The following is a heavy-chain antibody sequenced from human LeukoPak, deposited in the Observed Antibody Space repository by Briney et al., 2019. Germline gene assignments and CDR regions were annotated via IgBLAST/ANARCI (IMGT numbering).Heavy chain of an antibody. Sequence: SETLSLTCTVSGGCISSSSHSWGWIRQPPGKGLEWTGSIYYTGRTYYNPSLKSRVTISVDTSKNQFSLKLSSVTAADTAVYYCAQSLGSSNWIGNWFDPWGQGTLVTVSS. V-gene: IGHV4-39*01. J-gene: IGHJ5*02. D-gene: IGHD6-13*01. CDR2: IYYTGRT. CDR1: GGCISSSSHS. CDR3: AQSLGSSNWIGNWFDP.